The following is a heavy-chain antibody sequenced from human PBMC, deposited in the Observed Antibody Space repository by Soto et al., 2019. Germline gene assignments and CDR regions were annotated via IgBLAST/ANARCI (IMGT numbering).Heavy chain of an antibody. J-gene: IGHJ4*02. CDR1: GFTFRIFV. V-gene: IGHV3-30*19. CDR3: AGWGTTGGLDD. CDR2: TSYDGCNT. Sequence: QVQLVESVGCVVQPGTSLRLSGVASGFTFRIFVIHWVRQAPCKGLVCVALTSYDGCNTYYDDSVQCLFTIYRDNSRNTEDLRMDILRLEDTVVYFCAGWGTTGGLDDGGQG. D-gene: IGHD3-16*01.